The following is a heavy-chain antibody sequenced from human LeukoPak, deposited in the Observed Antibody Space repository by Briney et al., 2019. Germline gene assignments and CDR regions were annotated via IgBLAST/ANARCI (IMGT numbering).Heavy chain of an antibody. CDR2: IVVGSGNT. J-gene: IGHJ3*02. Sequence: SVKVSCKASGFSFTNSAMQWVRQARGQRLEWIGWIVVGSGNTNYPQKFQERVTITRDMSTSTAYMELSSLRSEDTAVYYCATGYRAPGAFDIWGQGTMVTVSS. D-gene: IGHD5-12*01. V-gene: IGHV1-58*02. CDR1: GFSFTNSA. CDR3: ATGYRAPGAFDI.